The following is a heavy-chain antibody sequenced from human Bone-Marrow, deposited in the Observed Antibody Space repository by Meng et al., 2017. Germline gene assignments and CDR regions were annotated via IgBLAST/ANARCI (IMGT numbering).Heavy chain of an antibody. D-gene: IGHD1-26*01. CDR2: ISYDGSNK. J-gene: IGHJ4*02. V-gene: IGHV3-30*18. CDR1: GFNFSSYG. Sequence: VGSLRLSCAASGFNFSSYGMHWVRQAPGKGLEWVAVISYDGSNKYYADSVKGRFTISRDNSKNTLYLQMNSLRAEDTAVYYCAKEGMVGANFDYWGQGTLVTVSS. CDR3: AKEGMVGANFDY.